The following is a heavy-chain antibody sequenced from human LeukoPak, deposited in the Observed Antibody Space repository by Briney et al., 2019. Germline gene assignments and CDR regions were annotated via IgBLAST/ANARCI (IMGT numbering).Heavy chain of an antibody. J-gene: IGHJ4*02. V-gene: IGHV3-9*01. CDR1: GFTFDDYA. CDR3: AKFPQWELSEGYFDY. CDR2: ISWNSGSI. D-gene: IGHD1-26*01. Sequence: PGGSPRLSCAASGFTFDDYAMHWVRQAPGKGLEWVSGISWNSGSIGYADSVKGRFTISRDNSKNTLYLQMNSLRAEDTAVYYCAKFPQWELSEGYFDYWGQGTLVTVSS.